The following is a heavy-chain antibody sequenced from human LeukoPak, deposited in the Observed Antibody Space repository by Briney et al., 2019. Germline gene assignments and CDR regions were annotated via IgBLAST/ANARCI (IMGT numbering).Heavy chain of an antibody. CDR1: GFTVSDNY. D-gene: IGHD3-10*01. CDR3: FVGPHPYDSGDWPPN. V-gene: IGHV3-66*01. Sequence: GGSLRLSCAASGFTVSDNYMSWVRQPPGKGLEWVSVMYSGGSKYYADSVKGRFTISRDNSKNTVYLQMNSLRSDDTAVYYCFVGPHPYDSGDWPPNWGQGTLVTVSS. J-gene: IGHJ4*02. CDR2: MYSGGSK.